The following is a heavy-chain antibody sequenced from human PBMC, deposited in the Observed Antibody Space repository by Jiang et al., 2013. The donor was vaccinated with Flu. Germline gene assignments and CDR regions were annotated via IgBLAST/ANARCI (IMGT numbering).Heavy chain of an antibody. V-gene: IGHV4-59*08. CDR3: ARQPYYYYGMDV. CDR1: GGSISSYY. Sequence: GLVKPSETLSLTCTVSGGSISSYYWSWIRQPPGKGLEWIGYIYYSGSTNYNPSLKSRVTISVDTSKNQFSLKLSSVTAADTALYYCARQPYYYYGMDVWGQGTTVTVSS. J-gene: IGHJ6*02. CDR2: IYYSGST.